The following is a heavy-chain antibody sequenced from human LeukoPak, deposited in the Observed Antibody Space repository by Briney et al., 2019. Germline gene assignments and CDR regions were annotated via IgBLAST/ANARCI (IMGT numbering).Heavy chain of an antibody. D-gene: IGHD5-18*01. Sequence: PGGSLRLSCAASGFTFSSYAMSWVRQAPGKGLEWVSAISGSGGSTYHADSVKGRSTISRDNSKNTLYLQMNSLRAEDTAVYYCAKGIPDAFLFDYWGQGTLVTVSS. CDR2: ISGSGGST. CDR3: AKGIPDAFLFDY. CDR1: GFTFSSYA. V-gene: IGHV3-23*01. J-gene: IGHJ4*02.